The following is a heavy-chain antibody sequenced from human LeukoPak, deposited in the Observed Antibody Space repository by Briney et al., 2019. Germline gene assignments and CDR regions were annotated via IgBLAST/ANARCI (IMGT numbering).Heavy chain of an antibody. CDR2: ISPYNGNT. V-gene: IGHV1-18*01. CDR3: ARAGPGSGWYFDY. Sequence: ASVKVSCRASGYDFTSVGITWVRRAPGQGLEWMGWISPYNGNTRYAQKFQGRAAMTTDTSTTIAYMELRGLRFNDTAVYYCARAGPGSGWYFDYWGQGTLVTVSS. D-gene: IGHD6-19*01. J-gene: IGHJ4*02. CDR1: GYDFTSVG.